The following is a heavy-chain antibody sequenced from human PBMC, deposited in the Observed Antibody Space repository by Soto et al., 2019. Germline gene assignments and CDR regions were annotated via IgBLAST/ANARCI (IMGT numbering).Heavy chain of an antibody. CDR3: ARDPKTSGGQHWAFNYFDS. Sequence: GGSLRLSCAASGFTFSSYGMHWVRQAPGKGLEWVAVISYDGTNKFYADSVKGRFTISRDNSKGTLYLQVDSLRPEDAAVYYCARDPKTSGGQHWAFNYFDSWGQGTLVTVSS. CDR1: GFTFSSYG. J-gene: IGHJ4*02. CDR2: ISYDGTNK. V-gene: IGHV3-30*03. D-gene: IGHD7-27*01.